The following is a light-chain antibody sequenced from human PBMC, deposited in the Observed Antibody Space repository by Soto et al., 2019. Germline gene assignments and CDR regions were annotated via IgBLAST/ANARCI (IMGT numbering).Light chain of an antibody. Sequence: DIHMTQSPSSLSASVGDTVTITCRASQNIDMYLNWYQQKPGKAPRVLISGASNLQSGVPSRFSGSGSGTDFSLTISRLEPEDFAVYYCQQYVASPYTFGQGTKVDIK. CDR2: GAS. CDR1: QNIDMY. J-gene: IGKJ2*01. CDR3: QQYVASPYT. V-gene: IGKV1-39*01.